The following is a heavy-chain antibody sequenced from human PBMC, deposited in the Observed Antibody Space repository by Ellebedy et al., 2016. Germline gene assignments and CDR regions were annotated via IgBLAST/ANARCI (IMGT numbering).Heavy chain of an antibody. J-gene: IGHJ4*02. CDR1: GVSITSHY. Sequence: SETLSLTCTVSGVSITSHYWSWIRQPPGKGLEFIGYIYYSGSTNYNPSLRSRVSVSIDKSKNQFSLKLSSVTAADTAVYYCARDSSGRNYWGQGTLVTVSS. V-gene: IGHV4-59*11. D-gene: IGHD6-19*01. CDR2: IYYSGST. CDR3: ARDSSGRNY.